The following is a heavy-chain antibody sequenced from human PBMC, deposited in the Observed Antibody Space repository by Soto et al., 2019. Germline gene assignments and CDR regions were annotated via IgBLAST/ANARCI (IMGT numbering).Heavy chain of an antibody. CDR2: INHSGST. Sequence: SETLSLTCAVYGGSFSGYYWSWIRQPPGKGLEWIGEINHSGSTNYNPSLKSRVTISVDTSKNQFSLKLSSVTAADTAVYYCARGGRRIAAKTDFDHWGQGTLVTVSS. CDR1: GGSFSGYY. V-gene: IGHV4-34*01. CDR3: ARGGRRIAAKTDFDH. J-gene: IGHJ4*02. D-gene: IGHD6-25*01.